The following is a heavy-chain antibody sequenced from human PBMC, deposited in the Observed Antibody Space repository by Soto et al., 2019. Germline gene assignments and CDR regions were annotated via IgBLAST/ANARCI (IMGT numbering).Heavy chain of an antibody. J-gene: IGHJ4*01. CDR2: IIPIFNKT. D-gene: IGHD3-16*02. V-gene: IGHV1-69*01. CDR3: ATGRSQETAFV. Sequence: QEQLVQSGAEVKKPGSSVKVSCNASGVTLNNYAFTWVRQAPGQGLERVGGIIPIFNKTYYAQKFQGRVTITADEATSTAYMELSSLRSEDTAVYYCATGRSQETAFVWGHGTVVTVSS. CDR1: GVTLNNYA.